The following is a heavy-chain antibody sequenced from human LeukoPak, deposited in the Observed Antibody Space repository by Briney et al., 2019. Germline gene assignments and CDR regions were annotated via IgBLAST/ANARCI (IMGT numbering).Heavy chain of an antibody. Sequence: GGSLRLSCAASGFTFTSYSMNWVRLAPGKGLEWVSCISSRSNYIYYADSVKGRFTISRDNAKNSLYLQMNSLRAEDTAVYYCARDFDDIVVLPAAMSYWGQGTLVTVSS. V-gene: IGHV3-21*01. D-gene: IGHD2-2*01. CDR1: GFTFTSYS. J-gene: IGHJ4*02. CDR3: ARDFDDIVVLPAAMSY. CDR2: ISSRSNYI.